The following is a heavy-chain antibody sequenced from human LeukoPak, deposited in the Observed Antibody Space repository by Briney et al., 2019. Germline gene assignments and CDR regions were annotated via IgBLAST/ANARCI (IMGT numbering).Heavy chain of an antibody. CDR3: ARANPLYCSSTTCLFDY. CDR2: INPNSGDT. J-gene: IGHJ4*02. Sequence: GASVKVSCKASGYTFTGCYMHWVRQAPGQGFEWMRWINPNSGDTNYAQKFRGRVTMTRDTSISTAHMELSRLRSDDTAVYYCARANPLYCSSTTCLFDYWGQGTLVTVSS. CDR1: GYTFTGCY. D-gene: IGHD2-2*01. V-gene: IGHV1-2*02.